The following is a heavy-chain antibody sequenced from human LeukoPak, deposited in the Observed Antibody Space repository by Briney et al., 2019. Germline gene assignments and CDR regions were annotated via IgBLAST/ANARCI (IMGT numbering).Heavy chain of an antibody. J-gene: IGHJ4*02. CDR1: GFTVKFNY. CDR2: LYSGGGI. CDR3: TRGVLGDRDY. Sequence: GGSLRLSCVASGFTVKFNYMNWVRPAPGKGLEWVSILYSGGGIHYTDSVKGRFTISTDNSKNTLHLQMNSLRAEDTAVYYCTRGVLGDRDYWGRGTLVTVSS. D-gene: IGHD7-27*01. V-gene: IGHV3-66*01.